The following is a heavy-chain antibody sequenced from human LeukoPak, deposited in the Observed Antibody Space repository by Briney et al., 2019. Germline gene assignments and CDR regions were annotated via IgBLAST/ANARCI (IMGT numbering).Heavy chain of an antibody. J-gene: IGHJ4*02. CDR2: INWNGGST. Sequence: PGGSLRLSCAASRFTFDDYGMSWVREAPGKGLEWVSGINWNGGSTGYADSVKGRFTISRDNAKNSLSLQMNSLRVDDTAVYYCAREAVGYRGLDYWGQGILVTVSS. D-gene: IGHD1-1*01. CDR3: AREAVGYRGLDY. V-gene: IGHV3-20*04. CDR1: RFTFDDYG.